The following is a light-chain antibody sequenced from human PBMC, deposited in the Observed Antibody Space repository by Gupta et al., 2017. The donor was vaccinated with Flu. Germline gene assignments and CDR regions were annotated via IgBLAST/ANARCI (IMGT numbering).Light chain of an antibody. CDR3: HQDIRSPT. CDR1: KSISNR. CDR2: GAS. J-gene: IGKJ1*01. Sequence: EIVMTQSPATLSVSPGESATLSCRYSKSISNRLAWYQQRPGQAPRLLIYGASNSDTGITDRFSGSGEWKDFTPTSSRRQLEGCVGYYGHQDIRSPTFGQGTKVEI. V-gene: IGKV3-15*01.